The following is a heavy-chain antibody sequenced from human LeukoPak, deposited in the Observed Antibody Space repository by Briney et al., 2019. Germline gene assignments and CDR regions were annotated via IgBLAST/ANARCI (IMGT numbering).Heavy chain of an antibody. Sequence: ASVKVSCKASGYTFTSYYMHWVRQAPGQGLEWMGIINPSGSSTSYAQKFQGRVTMTRDTSTSTVYMELSSLRSEDTAVYYCARAHDYYDSSGSISDYWGQGTLVTVSS. CDR1: GYTFTSYY. V-gene: IGHV1-46*01. CDR2: INPSGSST. CDR3: ARAHDYYDSSGSISDY. J-gene: IGHJ4*02. D-gene: IGHD3-22*01.